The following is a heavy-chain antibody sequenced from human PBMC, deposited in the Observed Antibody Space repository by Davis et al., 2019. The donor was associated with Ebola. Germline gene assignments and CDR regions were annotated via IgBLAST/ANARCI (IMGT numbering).Heavy chain of an antibody. CDR2: IYHSGST. V-gene: IGHV4-38-2*02. Sequence: MPSETLSLTCTVSGYSISSGYYWGWIRQPPGKGLEWIGSIYHSGSTYYNPSLKSRVTISVDTSKNQFSLKLSSVTAADTAVYYCARAQFPTTSDHWGQGTLVTVSS. D-gene: IGHD1-1*01. CDR3: ARAQFPTTSDH. CDR1: GYSISSGYY. J-gene: IGHJ4*02.